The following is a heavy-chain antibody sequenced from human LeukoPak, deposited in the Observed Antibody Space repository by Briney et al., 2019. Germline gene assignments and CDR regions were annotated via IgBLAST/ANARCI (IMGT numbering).Heavy chain of an antibody. Sequence: ASVTVSCKASGYTFTGYYMHWVRQAPGQGLEWMGWINPNSGGTNYAQKFQGRVTMTRDTSISTVYMEMSRLRSDDTAVYYCARESVPAVAARRGLNYWGQGTLVAVSS. CDR3: ARESVPAVAARRGLNY. J-gene: IGHJ4*02. CDR2: INPNSGGT. D-gene: IGHD6-6*01. CDR1: GYTFTGYY. V-gene: IGHV1-2*02.